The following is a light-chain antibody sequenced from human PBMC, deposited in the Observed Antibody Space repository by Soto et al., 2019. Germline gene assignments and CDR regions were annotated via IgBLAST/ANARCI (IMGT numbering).Light chain of an antibody. CDR1: QSVSSY. J-gene: IGKJ4*01. Sequence: EIVLTQSPATLSLSPGERATLSCRASQSVSSYLAWYQQRPGQVPRLLIYGGSSRATGIPDRFSGSGSGTDFTLAISRLEPEDFAVYYCQQRSNWLTFGGGTKVDI. V-gene: IGKV3-11*01. CDR2: GGS. CDR3: QQRSNWLT.